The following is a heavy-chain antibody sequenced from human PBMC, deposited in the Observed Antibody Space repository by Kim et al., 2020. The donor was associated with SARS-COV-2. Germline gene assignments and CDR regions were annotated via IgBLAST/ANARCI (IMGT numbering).Heavy chain of an antibody. D-gene: IGHD3-10*01. CDR3: ATYRAGAGGSGH. J-gene: IGHJ4*02. CDR1: GDSVSSSNYH. V-gene: IGHV4-61*01. Sequence: SETLSLTCAVSGDSVSSSNYHWSWIRQPPGKGLEWIGKIDNSGTYYNPSLKSRLTVSIDTSKNQFSLKVTSVTTACTAVYYCATYRAGAGGSGHWGQGTLVTVSS. CDR2: IDNSGT.